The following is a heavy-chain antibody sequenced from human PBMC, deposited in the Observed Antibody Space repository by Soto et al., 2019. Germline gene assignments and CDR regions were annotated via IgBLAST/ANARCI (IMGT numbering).Heavy chain of an antibody. J-gene: IGHJ6*02. Sequence: ASVKVSCKASGYTFTSYGISWVRQAPGQGLEWMGWISAYNGNTNYAQKLQGRVTMTTDTSTSTAYMELRSLRSDDTAVYYCARGAAAAGHYYYYGMDAWGQGTTVTVSS. V-gene: IGHV1-18*01. CDR2: ISAYNGNT. CDR1: GYTFTSYG. D-gene: IGHD6-13*01. CDR3: ARGAAAAGHYYYYGMDA.